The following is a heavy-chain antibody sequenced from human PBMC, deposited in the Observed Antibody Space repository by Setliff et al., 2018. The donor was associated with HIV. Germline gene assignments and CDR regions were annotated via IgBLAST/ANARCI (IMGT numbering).Heavy chain of an antibody. J-gene: IGHJ5*02. CDR2: INAGNGNT. CDR3: ARGAWDSSGYYYWFDP. CDR1: GYTFTSYA. V-gene: IGHV1-3*01. Sequence: GASVKVSCKASGYTFTSYAMHWVRQAPGQRPEWMGWINAGNGNTKYSQKFQGRVTITRDTSASTAYMELSSLRSEDTAVYYCARGAWDSSGYYYWFDPWGQGTLVTVSS. D-gene: IGHD3-22*01.